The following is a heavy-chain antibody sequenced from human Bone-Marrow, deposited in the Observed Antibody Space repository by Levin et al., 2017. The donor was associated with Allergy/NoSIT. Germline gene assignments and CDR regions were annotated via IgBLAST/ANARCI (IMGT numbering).Heavy chain of an antibody. Sequence: ASVKVSCKASGYTFTSYYMHWVRQAPGQGLEWMGIINPSGGSTSYAQKFQGRVTMTRDTSTSTVYMELSSLRSEDTAVYYCARGIWEWDPTATMDYWGQGTLVTVSS. D-gene: IGHD4-17*01. CDR1: GYTFTSYY. V-gene: IGHV1-46*01. CDR2: INPSGGST. CDR3: ARGIWEWDPTATMDY. J-gene: IGHJ4*02.